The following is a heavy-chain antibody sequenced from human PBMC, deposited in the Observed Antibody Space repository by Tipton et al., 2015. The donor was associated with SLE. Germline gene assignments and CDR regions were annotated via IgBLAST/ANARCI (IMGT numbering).Heavy chain of an antibody. V-gene: IGHV3-30*18. CDR1: GFTFTSYG. D-gene: IGHD3-10*01. CDR3: AKEWTPILIRDWFDP. Sequence: SLRLSCAASGFTFTSYGMHWVRQAPGKGLEWVAVISYDGSNKYYADSVKGRFTISRDNSKNTLYLQMNSLRAEDTAVYYCAKEWTPILIRDWFDPWGQGTLVTVSS. CDR2: ISYDGSNK. J-gene: IGHJ5*02.